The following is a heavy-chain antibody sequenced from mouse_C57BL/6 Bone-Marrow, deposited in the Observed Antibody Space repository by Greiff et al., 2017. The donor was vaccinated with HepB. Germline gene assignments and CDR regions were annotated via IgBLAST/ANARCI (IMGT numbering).Heavy chain of an antibody. CDR1: GFTFSSYA. D-gene: IGHD1-1*01. Sequence: EVKLVESGGGLVKPGGSLKLSCAASGFTFSSYAMSWVRQTPEKRLEWVATISDGGSYTYYPDNVKGRFTISRDNAKNNPYLQMSHLKSEDTAMYYCARARITAVVAPDWFAYWGQGTLVTVSA. J-gene: IGHJ3*01. CDR2: ISDGGSYT. CDR3: ARARITAVVAPDWFAY. V-gene: IGHV5-4*03.